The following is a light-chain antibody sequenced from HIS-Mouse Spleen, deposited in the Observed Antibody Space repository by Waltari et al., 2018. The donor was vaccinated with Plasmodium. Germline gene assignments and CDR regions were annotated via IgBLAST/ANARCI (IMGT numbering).Light chain of an antibody. Sequence: AIRMTQSPSSFSASTGDRVTITCRASQGISSYLAWYQQKPGKAPKLLIYAASTLQRGVPSRFSGSGSGTDFTLTISCLQSEDFAVYYCQQYNNWSFTFGPGTKVDIK. CDR1: QGISSY. CDR2: AAS. J-gene: IGKJ3*01. V-gene: IGKV1-8*01. CDR3: QQYNNWSFT.